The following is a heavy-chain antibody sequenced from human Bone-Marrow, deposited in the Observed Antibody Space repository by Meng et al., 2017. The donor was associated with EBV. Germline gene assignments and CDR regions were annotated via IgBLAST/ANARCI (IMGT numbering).Heavy chain of an antibody. CDR2: IIPIFGTA. CDR3: ARGDYGGFSNPFF. Sequence: QGQPVQSGAWVKKPGSSVKVSCKASGGTFSSDAISWVRQAPGQGLEWMGGIIPIFGTANYAQKFQGRVTITADESTSTAYMELSRLRSEDTAVYYCARGDYGGFSNPFFWGQGTLVTVSS. D-gene: IGHD4-23*01. V-gene: IGHV1-69*01. CDR1: GGTFSSDA. J-gene: IGHJ4*02.